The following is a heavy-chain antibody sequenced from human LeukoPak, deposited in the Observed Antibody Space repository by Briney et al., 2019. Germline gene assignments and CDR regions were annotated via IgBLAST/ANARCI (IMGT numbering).Heavy chain of an antibody. V-gene: IGHV3-30*04. D-gene: IGHD3-10*02. CDR3: AELGITMIGGV. CDR2: ISYNGGKK. J-gene: IGHJ6*04. CDR1: GFSFSSYA. Sequence: GGTLGLSCAASGFSFSSYAIHWVRQAPGKGLEWVALISYNGGKKDYADSVKGRFTIPRDNAKNSLYLQMNSLRAEDTAVYYCAELGITMIGGVWGKGTTVTISS.